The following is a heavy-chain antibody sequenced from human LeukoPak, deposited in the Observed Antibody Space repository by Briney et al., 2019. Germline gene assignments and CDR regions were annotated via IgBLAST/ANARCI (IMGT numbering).Heavy chain of an antibody. CDR1: GFTFSSYS. Sequence: PGGSLRLSCAASGFTFSSYSMNWVRQAPGKGLEWVSHISSSSSIIYYADSVKGRFTISRDNAKNSLYLQVNSLRAEDTAVYYCARDFGGIGYCSSTSCFPLDYWGQGALVTVS. J-gene: IGHJ4*02. V-gene: IGHV3-48*01. CDR2: ISSSSSII. D-gene: IGHD2-2*01. CDR3: ARDFGGIGYCSSTSCFPLDY.